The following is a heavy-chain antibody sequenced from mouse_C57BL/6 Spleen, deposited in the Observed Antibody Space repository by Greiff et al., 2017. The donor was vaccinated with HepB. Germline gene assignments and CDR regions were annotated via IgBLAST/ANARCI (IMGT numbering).Heavy chain of an antibody. CDR2: IDPSDSYT. Sequence: QVQLQQPGAELVRPGTSVKLSCKASGYTFTSYWMHWVKQRPGQGLEWIGVIDPSDSYTNYNQKFKGKATLTVDTSSSTAYMQLSSLTSEDSAVYYCARMRDMDDYDVGDYWGQGTSVTVSS. CDR3: ARMRDMDDYDVGDY. D-gene: IGHD2-4*01. J-gene: IGHJ4*01. V-gene: IGHV1-59*01. CDR1: GYTFTSYW.